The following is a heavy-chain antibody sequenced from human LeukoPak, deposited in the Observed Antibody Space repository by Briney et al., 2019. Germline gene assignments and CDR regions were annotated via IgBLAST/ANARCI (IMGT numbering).Heavy chain of an antibody. D-gene: IGHD3-22*01. Sequence: PGGSLRLSCAASGFTFSSYAMSWVRQAPGKGLEWVSGIVGSGGSTYYANSVKGRFTISRDNSKNTLHLQMNSLRAEDTAVYYCAKPPNYDSDAPQVDYWGQGTLVTVSS. CDR1: GFTFSSYA. J-gene: IGHJ4*02. CDR2: IVGSGGST. CDR3: AKPPNYDSDAPQVDY. V-gene: IGHV3-23*01.